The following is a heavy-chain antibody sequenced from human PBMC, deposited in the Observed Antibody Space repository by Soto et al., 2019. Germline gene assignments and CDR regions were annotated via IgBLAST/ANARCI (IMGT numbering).Heavy chain of an antibody. CDR3: XXXQXXYSXXYGLGY. D-gene: IGHD5-18*01. V-gene: IGHV3-21*01. J-gene: IGHJ4*02. CDR1: GFXFSXXX. CDR2: ISSSSSYI. Sequence: EVQLVESGGGLVKPGGSLRLSCAASGFXFSXXXXXXXXXXXXXXXXXVSSISSSSSYIYYADSVKGRFTISRDNAKXXXXXXXXXXXXXXXXXXXXXXXQXXYSXXYGLGYWGQGTLVTVSS.